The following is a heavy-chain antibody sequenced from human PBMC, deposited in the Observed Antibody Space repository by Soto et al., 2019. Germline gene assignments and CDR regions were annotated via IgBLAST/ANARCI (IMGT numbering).Heavy chain of an antibody. CDR2: VYYSA. CDR3: AREFITSVRGVYFDS. J-gene: IGHJ4*02. D-gene: IGHD3-10*01. Sequence: SETLSLTCTVSGGSISSGDYYWIWIRQPPGKGLEWIGYVYYSAYYNPSLKSRATVSVDTSKNQVSLKLSSVTAADTAMYYCAREFITSVRGVYFDSWGQGTLVTVSS. V-gene: IGHV4-30-4*01. CDR1: GGSISSGDYY.